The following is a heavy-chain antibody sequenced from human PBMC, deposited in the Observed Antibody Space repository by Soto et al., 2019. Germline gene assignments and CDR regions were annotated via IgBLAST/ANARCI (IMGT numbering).Heavy chain of an antibody. CDR3: AIGLSWDSSSYHYYGMDV. V-gene: IGHV1-69*01. D-gene: IGHD6-6*01. Sequence: QVQLVQSGAEVKKPGSSVKVSCKASGGTFSSYAISWVRQAPGQGLEWMGGIIPIFGTANYAQKFQGRVTITADESTSTAYMELSSLRSEDTAVYYCAIGLSWDSSSYHYYGMDVWGQGTTVTVSS. CDR1: GGTFSSYA. CDR2: IIPIFGTA. J-gene: IGHJ6*02.